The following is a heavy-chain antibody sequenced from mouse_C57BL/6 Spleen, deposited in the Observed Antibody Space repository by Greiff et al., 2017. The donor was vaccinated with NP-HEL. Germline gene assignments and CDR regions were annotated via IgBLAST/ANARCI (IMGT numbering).Heavy chain of an antibody. J-gene: IGHJ4*01. D-gene: IGHD1-1*01. V-gene: IGHV1-50*01. Sequence: QVQLQQPGAELVKPGASVKLSCKASGYTFTSYWMQWVKQRPGQGLEWIGEIDPSDSYPNYNQKFKGKATLTVDTSSSTAYMQLSSLTSEDSAVYYCARDRSSGGYYAMDYWGQGTSVTVSS. CDR3: ARDRSSGGYYAMDY. CDR1: GYTFTSYW. CDR2: IDPSDSYP.